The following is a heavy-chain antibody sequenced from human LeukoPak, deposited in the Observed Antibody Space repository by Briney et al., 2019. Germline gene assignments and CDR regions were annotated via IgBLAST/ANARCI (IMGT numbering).Heavy chain of an antibody. D-gene: IGHD3-10*01. CDR2: ISSSGGST. V-gene: IGHV3-23*01. CDR1: GFLFSSHA. J-gene: IGHJ4*02. Sequence: GGSLRLSCAASGFLFSSHAMSWVRQAPGKGLEWVSAISSSGGSTYYADSVKGRFTISRDNSKNTLYLQMNSLRAEDTAVYYCAKGHGLLWFGDYGYFDYWGQGTLVTVSS. CDR3: AKGHGLLWFGDYGYFDY.